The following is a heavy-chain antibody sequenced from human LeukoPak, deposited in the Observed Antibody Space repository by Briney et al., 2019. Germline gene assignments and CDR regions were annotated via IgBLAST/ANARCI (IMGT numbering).Heavy chain of an antibody. J-gene: IGHJ3*01. CDR2: INSDGSTT. V-gene: IGHV3-74*01. CDR1: GFTFSRYW. CDR3: AKARFSGMGGILS. D-gene: IGHD3-3*01. Sequence: GGSLRLSCAASGFTFSRYWMHWVRQAPGKGLVWVARINSDGSTTSDADSVKGRFTISRDNAKNTLYLQMNSLRAEDTAVYYCAKARFSGMGGILSWGQGTMVTASS.